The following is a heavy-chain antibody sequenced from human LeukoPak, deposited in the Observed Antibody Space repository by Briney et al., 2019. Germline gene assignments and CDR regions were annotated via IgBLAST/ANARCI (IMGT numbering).Heavy chain of an antibody. CDR2: MNPGSGNT. D-gene: IGHD3-9*01. Sequence: ASVKVSCKASGYTFTTYDMTWVRQATGQGLEWMGWMNPGSGNTAYAQKFQDRVTMTRDTSISTAYMELSSLESEDTAIYYCARGLGDYNTDWFPVSGYWGQGTLVTVSS. V-gene: IGHV1-8*01. CDR3: ARGLGDYNTDWFPVSGY. CDR1: GYTFTTYD. J-gene: IGHJ4*02.